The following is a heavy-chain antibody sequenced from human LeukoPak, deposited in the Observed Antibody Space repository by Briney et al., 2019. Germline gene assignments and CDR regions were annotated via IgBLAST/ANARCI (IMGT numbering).Heavy chain of an antibody. V-gene: IGHV1-2*02. CDR1: GYTFTRYY. Sequence: GASVKVSCKASGYTFTRYYMHGVRQAPGQGLEWMGWINPNSGGTNYAQKFQGRVTMTRDTSISTAYMELSRLRSDDTAVYYCARDQRVLRFLEWLPHPWGQGTLVTVSS. CDR2: INPNSGGT. CDR3: ARDQRVLRFLEWLPHP. D-gene: IGHD3-3*01. J-gene: IGHJ5*02.